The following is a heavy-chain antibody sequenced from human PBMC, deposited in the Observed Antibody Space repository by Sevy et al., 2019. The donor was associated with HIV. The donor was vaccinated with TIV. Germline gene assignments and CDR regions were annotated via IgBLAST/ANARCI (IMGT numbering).Heavy chain of an antibody. V-gene: IGHV3-30-3*01. CDR3: SRDLRLSGIYRSDY. J-gene: IGHJ4*02. Sequence: GGSLRLSCAASGFTFSSYAMHWVRQAPGKGLEWVAVISYDGSNKYYADSVKGRFTISRDNAKKSLSLQMNSLRAEDTAVYYCSRDLRLSGIYRSDYWGQGTLVTVSS. CDR1: GFTFSSYA. D-gene: IGHD1-26*01. CDR2: ISYDGSNK.